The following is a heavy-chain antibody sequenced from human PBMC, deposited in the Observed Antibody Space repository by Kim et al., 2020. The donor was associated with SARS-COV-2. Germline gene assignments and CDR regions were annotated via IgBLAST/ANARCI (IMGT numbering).Heavy chain of an antibody. J-gene: IGHJ4*02. D-gene: IGHD3-22*01. V-gene: IGHV3-11*05. Sequence: GGSLRLSCAASGFTFSDYYMSWIRQAPGKGLEWVSYIISSSSYTNYADSVKGRFTISRDNAKNSLYLQMNSLRAEDTAVYYCARVRTNYDSTGSYFDYWGQGTLVTRSP. CDR2: IISSSSYT. CDR3: ARVRTNYDSTGSYFDY. CDR1: GFTFSDYY.